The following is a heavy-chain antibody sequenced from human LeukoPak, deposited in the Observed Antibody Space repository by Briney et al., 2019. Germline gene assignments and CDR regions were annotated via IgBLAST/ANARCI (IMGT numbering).Heavy chain of an antibody. J-gene: IGHJ3*02. CDR2: IYYSGGIT. Sequence: SETLSLTCTVSGGSISSYYWSWIRQPPGKGLERIGYIYYSGGITNYNPSLKSRVTISVDTSKNQFSLKLSSVTAADTAVYYCVREVAARAFDIWGQGTMVTVSS. CDR1: GGSISSYY. CDR3: VREVAARAFDI. V-gene: IGHV4-59*01. D-gene: IGHD6-6*01.